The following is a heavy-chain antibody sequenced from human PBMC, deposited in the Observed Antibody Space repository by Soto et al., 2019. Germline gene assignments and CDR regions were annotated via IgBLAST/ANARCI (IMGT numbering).Heavy chain of an antibody. CDR3: ARVAGTRSYYYYYMDV. CDR1: GFTFSNAW. D-gene: IGHD3-3*01. CDR2: IYSGGST. J-gene: IGHJ6*03. V-gene: IGHV3-53*04. Sequence: GGSLRLSCAASGFTFSNAWMNWVRQAPGKGLEWVSVIYSGGSTYYADSVKGRFTISRHNSKNTLYLQMNSLRAEDTAVYYCARVAGTRSYYYYYMDVWGKGTTVTVSS.